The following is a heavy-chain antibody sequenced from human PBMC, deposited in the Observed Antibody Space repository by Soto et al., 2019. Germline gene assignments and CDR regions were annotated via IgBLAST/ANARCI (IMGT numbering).Heavy chain of an antibody. CDR1: GFTFSDYG. V-gene: IGHV3-48*02. CDR3: ARVSNTWEDDY. D-gene: IGHD1-26*01. CDR2: ISRGSDTI. J-gene: IGHJ4*02. Sequence: EVQLVESGGGLVQPGGSLRLSCVVSGFTFSDYGVNWVRQAPGKGLEWVSYISRGSDTIYYADSVKGRFTISRDNAKNSLFLQMNSMRDEDTALYYCARVSNTWEDDYWGQGTLVTVSS.